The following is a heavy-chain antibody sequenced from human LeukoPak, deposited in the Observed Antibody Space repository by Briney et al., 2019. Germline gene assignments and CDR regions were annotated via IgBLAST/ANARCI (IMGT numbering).Heavy chain of an antibody. V-gene: IGHV3-30-3*01. CDR3: ARDFSPPSVAGVYYYYYYGMDV. CDR1: GFTFSSYA. Sequence: PGGSLRLSCAASGFTFSSYAMPWVRQAPGKGLEWVAVISYDGSNKYYADSVKGRFTISRDNSKNTLYLQMNSLRAEDTAVYYCARDFSPPSVAGVYYYYYYGMDVWGQGTTVTVSS. J-gene: IGHJ6*02. D-gene: IGHD6-19*01. CDR2: ISYDGSNK.